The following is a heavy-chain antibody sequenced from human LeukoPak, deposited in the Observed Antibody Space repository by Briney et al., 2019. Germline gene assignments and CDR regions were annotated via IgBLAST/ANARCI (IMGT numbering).Heavy chain of an antibody. V-gene: IGHV3-48*01. CDR1: GFTFSSYS. Sequence: GGSLRPSCAASGFTFSSYSMNWVRQAPGKGLERVSYISSSSSTIYYADSVKGRFTISRDNAKNSLYLQMNSLRAEDTAVYYCARDRGGWYDWFDPWGQGTLVTVSS. CDR2: ISSSSSTI. D-gene: IGHD6-19*01. J-gene: IGHJ5*02. CDR3: ARDRGGWYDWFDP.